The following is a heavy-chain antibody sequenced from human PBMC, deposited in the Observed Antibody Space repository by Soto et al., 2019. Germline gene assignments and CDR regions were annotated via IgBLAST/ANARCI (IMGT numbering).Heavy chain of an antibody. D-gene: IGHD3-3*01. V-gene: IGHV3-23*01. CDR3: AKESTIFGVVPSGMDV. CDR1: GFTFSSYA. CDR2: ISGSGGST. Sequence: PGGSLRLSCAASGFTFSSYAMSWVRQAPGKGLEWVSAISGSGGSTYYADSVKGRFTISRDNSKNTLYLKMNSLRAEDTAVYYCAKESTIFGVVPSGMDVWGQGTTVTVSS. J-gene: IGHJ6*02.